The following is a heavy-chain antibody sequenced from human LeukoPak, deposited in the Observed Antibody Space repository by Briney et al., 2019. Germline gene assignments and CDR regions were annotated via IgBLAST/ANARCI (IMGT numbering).Heavy chain of an antibody. CDR2: ISYDGSNE. CDR3: ATTTVTTFYAFDI. Sequence: GGSLRLSCAASGFTFSSYAMHWVRQAPGKGLEWVAVISYDGSNEYYADSVKGRFTISRDNSKNTLYLQMDSLRAEDTAVYYCATTTVTTFYAFDIWGQGTMVTVSS. J-gene: IGHJ3*02. CDR1: GFTFSSYA. D-gene: IGHD4-17*01. V-gene: IGHV3-30*04.